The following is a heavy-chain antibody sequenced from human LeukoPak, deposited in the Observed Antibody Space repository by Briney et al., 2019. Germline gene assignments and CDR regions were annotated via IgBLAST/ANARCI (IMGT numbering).Heavy chain of an antibody. CDR3: ARAISGSSFDY. CDR2: ISSSGSTI. J-gene: IGHJ4*02. V-gene: IGHV3-48*03. Sequence: GGSLRLSCAASGFTSRNSVMNWVRQAPGKGLEWISYISSSGSTIYYADSVKGRFTISRDNAKNSLYLQMNSLRAEDTAVYYCARAISGSSFDYWGQGTLVTVSS. D-gene: IGHD1-26*01. CDR1: GFTSRNSV.